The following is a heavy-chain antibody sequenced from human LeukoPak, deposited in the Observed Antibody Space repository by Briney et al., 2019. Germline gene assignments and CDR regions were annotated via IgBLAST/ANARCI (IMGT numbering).Heavy chain of an antibody. CDR3: ARGPLWSDYLGLIDP. D-gene: IGHD3-10*01. Sequence: PSETLSLTCTVSGGSISSYHRSWIRQPAGKGLEWIGRIYTSGSTNYNPSLKSRVTMSVDTSKNQFSLKLSSVTAADTAVYYCARGPLWSDYLGLIDPWGQGTLVTVSS. J-gene: IGHJ5*02. CDR1: GGSISSYH. CDR2: IYTSGST. V-gene: IGHV4-4*07.